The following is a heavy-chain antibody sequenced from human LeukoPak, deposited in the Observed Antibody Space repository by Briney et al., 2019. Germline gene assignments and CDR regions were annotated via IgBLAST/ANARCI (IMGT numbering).Heavy chain of an antibody. J-gene: IGHJ4*02. D-gene: IGHD3-3*01. Sequence: PGGSLRLSCAASGFTFSSYAMHWVRQAPGKGLEWVAVISYDGSNKYYADSVKGRFTISRDNSKNTLYLQMNSLRAEDTAVYYCARGRFEIDYWGQGTLVTVSS. CDR3: ARGRFEIDY. V-gene: IGHV3-30*14. CDR1: GFTFSSYA. CDR2: ISYDGSNK.